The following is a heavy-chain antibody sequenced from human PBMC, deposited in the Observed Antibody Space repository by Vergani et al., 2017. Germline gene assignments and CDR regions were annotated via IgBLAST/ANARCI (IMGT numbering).Heavy chain of an antibody. CDR2: INPSGGST. V-gene: IGHV1-46*03. Sequence: QVLLVQSGAEVKKPGASVRVSCKTSGYTFTSYYMHWVRQAPGQGLEWMGIINPSGGSTSYAQKFQGRVTMTRDTSTSTVYMALSSLRSEDTAVYYCARDLGDYYDSSGYSKADAVDIWGQGTMVTVSS. CDR1: GYTFTSYY. CDR3: ARDLGDYYDSSGYSKADAVDI. D-gene: IGHD3-22*01. J-gene: IGHJ3*02.